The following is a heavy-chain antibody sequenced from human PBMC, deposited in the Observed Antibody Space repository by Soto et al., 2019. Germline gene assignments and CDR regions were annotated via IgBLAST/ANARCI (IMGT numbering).Heavy chain of an antibody. J-gene: IGHJ4*02. CDR1: GFTFTSSA. D-gene: IGHD1-26*01. V-gene: IGHV1-58*01. CDR3: AARVRIVGATLGFDY. CDR2: IVVGSGNT. Sequence: SVKVSCKASGFTFTSSAVQWVRQARGQRLEWIGWIVVGSGNTNYAQKFQERATITRDMSTSTAYMELSSLRSEDTAVYYCAARVRIVGATLGFDYWGQGTLVTVSS.